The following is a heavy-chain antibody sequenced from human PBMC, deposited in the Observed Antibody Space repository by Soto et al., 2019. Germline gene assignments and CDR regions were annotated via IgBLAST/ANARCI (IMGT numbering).Heavy chain of an antibody. Sequence: GGSLRLSCTASGFAFSTSGMSWVRQAPGRGLEWISYISSKSSSIYYTDSVEGRFTISRDNAKNSLYLQMNSLRVEDTAVYYCAMKSVTTNAFDVWGQGTMVTVSS. CDR2: ISSKSSSI. D-gene: IGHD4-17*01. CDR1: GFAFSTSG. CDR3: AMKSVTTNAFDV. V-gene: IGHV3-48*01. J-gene: IGHJ3*01.